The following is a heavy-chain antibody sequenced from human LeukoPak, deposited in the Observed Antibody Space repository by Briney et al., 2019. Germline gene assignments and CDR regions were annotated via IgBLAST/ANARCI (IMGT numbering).Heavy chain of an antibody. V-gene: IGHV1-69*01. CDR3: SRERAAAGGGDY. Sequence: SSVKVSCKTSGGTFNIHAINWVRQAPGQGLEWMGVIIPIFGTANYAQEFVGRVTITADESTSTAYMEMNSLTSEDTAVYYCSRERAAAGGGDYWGQGTLVTVSS. CDR1: GGTFNIHA. D-gene: IGHD6-13*01. CDR2: IIPIFGTA. J-gene: IGHJ4*02.